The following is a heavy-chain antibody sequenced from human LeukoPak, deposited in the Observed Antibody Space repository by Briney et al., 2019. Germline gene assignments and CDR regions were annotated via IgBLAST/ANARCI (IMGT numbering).Heavy chain of an antibody. CDR1: GFTFSSYS. V-gene: IGHV3-21*01. CDR2: ISSSSSYI. CDR3: ARDSSSTFTFDY. J-gene: IGHJ4*02. D-gene: IGHD2/OR15-2a*01. Sequence: GGSLRLSCAASGFTFSSYSMNWVRQAPGKGLEWVSSISSSSSYIYYADSVKGRFTISRDNAKNSLYLQMNSLRAEDTAVYYCARDSSSTFTFDYWGQGTMVTVSS.